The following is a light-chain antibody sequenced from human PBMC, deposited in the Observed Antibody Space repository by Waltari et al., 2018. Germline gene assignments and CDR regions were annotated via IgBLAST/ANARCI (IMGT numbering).Light chain of an antibody. CDR2: KAS. CDR1: PSISSW. CDR3: QQYNSYSLT. V-gene: IGKV1-5*03. J-gene: IGKJ4*01. Sequence: DIQMTQSPSTLSASVGDRVTLTCRASPSISSWLAWSQQKPGKAPKLLIYKASSLESGVPSRFSGSGSGTEFTLTISSLQPDDFATYYCQQYNSYSLTFGGGTKVEIK.